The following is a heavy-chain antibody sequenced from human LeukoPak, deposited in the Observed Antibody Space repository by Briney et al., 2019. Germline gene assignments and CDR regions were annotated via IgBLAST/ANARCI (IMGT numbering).Heavy chain of an antibody. CDR3: LRYCSGGSCYEGGY. Sequence: GGSLRLSCAASGFTFSSYAMHWVRQAPGKGLEWVAVISYDGSNKYYADSVKGRFTISRDNAKNSLYLQMNSLRAEDTAVYYCLRYCSGGSCYEGGYWGQGTLVTVSS. J-gene: IGHJ4*02. V-gene: IGHV3-30-3*01. CDR2: ISYDGSNK. D-gene: IGHD2-15*01. CDR1: GFTFSSYA.